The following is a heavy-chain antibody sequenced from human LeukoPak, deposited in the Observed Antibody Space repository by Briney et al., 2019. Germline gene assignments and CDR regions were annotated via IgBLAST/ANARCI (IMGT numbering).Heavy chain of an antibody. Sequence: GGSLRPSCAASGFTFSSYAMHWVRQAPGKGLEWVADISYDGSNKYYADAVKGRFTISRDNSKNTLYLQMNSLRAQDTAVYWCAGDLRANVFGVVIYNWFDPWGQGTLVTVSS. CDR1: GFTFSSYA. J-gene: IGHJ5*02. D-gene: IGHD3-3*01. CDR2: ISYDGSNK. CDR3: AGDLRANVFGVVIYNWFDP. V-gene: IGHV3-30-3*01.